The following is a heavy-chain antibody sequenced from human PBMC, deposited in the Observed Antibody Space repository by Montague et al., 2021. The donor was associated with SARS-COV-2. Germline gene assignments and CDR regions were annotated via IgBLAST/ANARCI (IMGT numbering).Heavy chain of an antibody. CDR1: GGSISYGSYF. J-gene: IGHJ5*02. D-gene: IGHD6-25*01. CDR2: IHTSGSA. Sequence: TLSLTCTVSGGSISYGSYFWTWIRQPAGKGLEWIGRIHTSGSANYNPSLKSRVAISIDTSKDQFSLELSSATAADTAVYYCARDGYSSGWNGLHWFDPWGQGTLVTVSS. CDR3: ARDGYSSGWNGLHWFDP. V-gene: IGHV4-61*02.